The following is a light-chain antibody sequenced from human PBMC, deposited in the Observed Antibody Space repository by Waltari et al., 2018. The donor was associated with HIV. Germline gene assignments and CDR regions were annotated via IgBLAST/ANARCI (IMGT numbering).Light chain of an antibody. CDR3: CSYAGSSTYI. CDR2: DVP. Sequence: QSALTQPASVSGSRGPSVTILCNGTSCDVATYKLLSWYQQSPGKAPKVLIYDVPDRPSGVSSRFSASKSGHTASLTISGLQPQDEGDYFCCSYAGSSTYIFGSGTLVTVL. V-gene: IGLV2-23*02. J-gene: IGLJ1*01. CDR1: SCDVATYKL.